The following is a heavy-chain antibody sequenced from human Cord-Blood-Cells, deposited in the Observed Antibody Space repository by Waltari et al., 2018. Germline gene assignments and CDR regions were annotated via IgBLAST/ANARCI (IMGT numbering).Heavy chain of an antibody. CDR2: ISGRGGST. D-gene: IGHD1-26*01. CDR1: GFTFSSYA. Sequence: VQLVVSGGGLVQPGGSLRLSCAASGFTFSSYAIVWARQAPGKGLEWVSAISGRGGSTYYADSVKGRFTISRDNSKNTLYLQMNSLRAEDTAVYYCAKLGGVGATFLDAFDIWGQGTMVTVSS. J-gene: IGHJ3*02. V-gene: IGHV3-23*04. CDR3: AKLGGVGATFLDAFDI.